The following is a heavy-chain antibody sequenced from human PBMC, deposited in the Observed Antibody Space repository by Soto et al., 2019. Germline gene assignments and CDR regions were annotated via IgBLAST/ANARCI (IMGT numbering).Heavy chain of an antibody. V-gene: IGHV4-59*01. CDR2: ISFSGAT. Sequence: ESRSVACAGSGGSITSYFWSWIRQTPGKGLDWIGSISFSGATYSNPSLKGRAALSVDTSENHLSLTLHSVTSADTAVYFCARDRRDGSKRYFEFWGQGNKVTVP. CDR3: ARDRRDGSKRYFEF. CDR1: GGSITSYF. J-gene: IGHJ4*02. D-gene: IGHD3-9*01.